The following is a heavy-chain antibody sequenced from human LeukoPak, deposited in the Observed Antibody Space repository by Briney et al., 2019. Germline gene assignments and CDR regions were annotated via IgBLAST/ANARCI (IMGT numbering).Heavy chain of an antibody. V-gene: IGHV3-30*02. D-gene: IGHD3-22*01. CDR3: AKGGYDSSGYYGGVGAFDI. CDR1: GFTFSSYG. J-gene: IGHJ3*02. CDR2: IRYDGSNK. Sequence: QPGGSLRLSCAASGFTFSSYGMHWVRQAPGKGLEWVAFIRYDGSNKYYADSVKGRFTISRDNSKNTLYLQMNSLRAEDTAVYYCAKGGYDSSGYYGGVGAFDIWGQGTMVTVSS.